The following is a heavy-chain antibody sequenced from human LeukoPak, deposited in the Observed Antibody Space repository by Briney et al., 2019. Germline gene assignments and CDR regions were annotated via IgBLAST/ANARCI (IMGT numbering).Heavy chain of an antibody. Sequence: SQTLSLTCAISGDSVSSYSAAWNWIRQSPLRGLEWLGRTYYRSKWYNDYAVSVKSRMTINPDTSKNQFSLQLNSVTPEDTAVYYCARDHSSGWYPTETYYFDYWGQGTLVTVSS. CDR1: GDSVSSYSAA. D-gene: IGHD6-19*01. CDR3: ARDHSSGWYPTETYYFDY. V-gene: IGHV6-1*01. CDR2: TYYRSKWYN. J-gene: IGHJ4*02.